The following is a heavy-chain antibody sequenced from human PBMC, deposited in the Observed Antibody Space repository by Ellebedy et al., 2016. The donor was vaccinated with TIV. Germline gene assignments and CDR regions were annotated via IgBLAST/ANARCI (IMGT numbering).Heavy chain of an antibody. CDR2: ISNSCSTL. V-gene: IGHV3-11*01. CDR3: ARDARFIDQQHNWFDP. J-gene: IGHJ5*02. Sequence: GESLKISCAASGFTFSDYYMIWIRQAPGKGLEWVSYISNSCSTLYYADSVKGRFTISRDNTKNSLSLQMNSLRVEDTAVYYCARDARFIDQQHNWFDPWGQGTLVTVSS. CDR1: GFTFSDYY. D-gene: IGHD2-2*01.